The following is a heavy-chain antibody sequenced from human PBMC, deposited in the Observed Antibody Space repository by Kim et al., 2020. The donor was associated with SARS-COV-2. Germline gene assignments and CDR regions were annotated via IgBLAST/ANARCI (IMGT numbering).Heavy chain of an antibody. V-gene: IGHV5-51*01. D-gene: IGHD6-13*01. CDR3: ASTYSSSWYNYFDY. Sequence: PSFQGQVTISADKSISTAYLQWSSLKASDTAMYYCASTYSSSWYNYFDYWGQGTLVTVSS. J-gene: IGHJ4*02.